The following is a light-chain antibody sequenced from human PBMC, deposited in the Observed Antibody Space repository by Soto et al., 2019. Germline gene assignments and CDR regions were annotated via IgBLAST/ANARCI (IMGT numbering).Light chain of an antibody. CDR2: GAS. J-gene: IGKJ4*01. V-gene: IGKV3-11*01. Sequence: EIVLTQSPASLSLSPGERATLSCRASQSVSSHLAWFQQRPGQAPRLLIYGASNRATGIPARFGGSGSGTNFTLTISSLEPAEFAVYYCQQRSNWPPVLTFGGGTKVEIK. CDR1: QSVSSH. CDR3: QQRSNWPPVLT.